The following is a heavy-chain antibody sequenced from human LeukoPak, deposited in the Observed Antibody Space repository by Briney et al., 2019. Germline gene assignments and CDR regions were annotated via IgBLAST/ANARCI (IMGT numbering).Heavy chain of an antibody. D-gene: IGHD2-21*01. CDR3: ATGIVVVSDDYYDY. J-gene: IGHJ4*02. Sequence: GASVKVSCKASGYTFTYYDINWVRQATGQGLEWMGWMNPNSGNTGYAQKFQGRVTMTRNTSIGTAYMELSSLRSEDTAVYYCATGIVVVSDDYYDYWGQGTLVTVSS. CDR1: GYTFTYYD. V-gene: IGHV1-8*01. CDR2: MNPNSGNT.